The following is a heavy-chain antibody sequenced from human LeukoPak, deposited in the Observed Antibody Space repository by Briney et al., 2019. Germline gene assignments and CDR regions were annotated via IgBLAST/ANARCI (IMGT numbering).Heavy chain of an antibody. D-gene: IGHD1-7*01. J-gene: IGHJ4*02. V-gene: IGHV1-69*05. Sequence: SVKVSCKASGGTFSSYAISWVRQAPGQGLEWMGGIIPNFGTANYAQKFQGRVTITTDESTSTAYMELSSLRSEDTAVYYCARVDWNYPGDDYWGQGTLVTVSS. CDR3: ARVDWNYPGDDY. CDR1: GGTFSSYA. CDR2: IIPNFGTA.